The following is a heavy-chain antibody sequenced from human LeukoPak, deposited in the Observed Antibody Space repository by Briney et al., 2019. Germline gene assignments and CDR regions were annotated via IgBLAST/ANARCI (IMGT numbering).Heavy chain of an antibody. V-gene: IGHV4-59*08. J-gene: IGHJ4*02. Sequence: SETLSLTCTVSGGSISSHYWSWIRQPPGKGLEWIAYIYHTGSTNYNPSLKSRVTISVETSKNQFSLKLSSVSAADTAVYYCARAAYYYGPGTSYKVRSFAFWGQGTLVTVSS. CDR1: GGSISSHY. D-gene: IGHD3-10*01. CDR3: ARAAYYYGPGTSYKVRSFAF. CDR2: IYHTGST.